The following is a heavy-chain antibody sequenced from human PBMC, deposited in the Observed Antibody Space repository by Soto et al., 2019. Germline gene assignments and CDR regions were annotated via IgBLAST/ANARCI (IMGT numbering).Heavy chain of an antibody. CDR3: ARYIPGVRYYGMDV. D-gene: IGHD2-2*01. J-gene: IGHJ6*02. CDR1: GFTFTNSA. CDR2: IVVGSGNT. V-gene: IGHV1-58*01. Sequence: SVKVSCKASGFTFTNSAVQWVRQARGQRLEWIGWIVVGSGNTNSAQKFQERVTFTRDMSTSTVYMVLSSLTSEDTAVYYCARYIPGVRYYGMDVWGQGTTVTVSS.